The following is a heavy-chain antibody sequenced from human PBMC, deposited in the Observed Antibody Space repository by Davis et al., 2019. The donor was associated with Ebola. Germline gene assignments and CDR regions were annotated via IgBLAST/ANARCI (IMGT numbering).Heavy chain of an antibody. CDR3: ATSYQLLFGAFDI. J-gene: IGHJ3*02. CDR2: ITLSGRST. Sequence: GGSLRLSCATSGFTFSSYAMSWVRQAPGKGLEWVSSITLSGRSTYYVDSVKGRFTISRDNSKNTRYLQMKSLRAEDTAVYYCATSYQLLFGAFDIWGQGTMVTVSS. CDR1: GFTFSSYA. D-gene: IGHD2-2*01. V-gene: IGHV3-23*01.